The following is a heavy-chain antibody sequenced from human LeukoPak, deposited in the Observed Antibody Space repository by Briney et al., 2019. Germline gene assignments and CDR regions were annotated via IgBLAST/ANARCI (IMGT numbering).Heavy chain of an antibody. J-gene: IGHJ4*02. Sequence: GASVKVSCKASGYTLTGYYMHWVRQAPGQGLEWMGLINPNSGGTNYAQKFQGRVTMTRDTSISTAYMELSRLRSDDTAVYYCARPRVGATYFDYWGQGTLVTVSS. CDR2: INPNSGGT. CDR3: ARPRVGATYFDY. D-gene: IGHD1-26*01. CDR1: GYTLTGYY. V-gene: IGHV1-2*02.